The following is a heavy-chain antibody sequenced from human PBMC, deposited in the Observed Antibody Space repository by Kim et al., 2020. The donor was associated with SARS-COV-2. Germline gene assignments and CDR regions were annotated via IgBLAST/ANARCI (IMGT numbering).Heavy chain of an antibody. D-gene: IGHD3-10*01. Sequence: SVKVSCKASGGTFSSYSIGWVRQAPGQGLEWMGGIIPIFGTANYAQKFQGRVTITADESTSTAYMELSSLRSEDTAVYYCARADPANGSGSNYGMDVWGQGTTVTVSS. CDR2: IIPIFGTA. CDR3: ARADPANGSGSNYGMDV. J-gene: IGHJ6*02. V-gene: IGHV1-69*13. CDR1: GGTFSSYS.